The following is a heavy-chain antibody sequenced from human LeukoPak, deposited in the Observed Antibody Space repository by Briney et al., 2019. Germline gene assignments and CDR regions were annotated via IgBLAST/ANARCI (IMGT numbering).Heavy chain of an antibody. CDR1: GGSISSYY. J-gene: IGHJ4*02. Sequence: SETLSLTCTVSGGSISSYYWSWIRQPPGKGLEWIGYIYTSGSTNYNPSLKSRVTISVETSKNQFSLKLSSVTAADTAVYYCVRQDRPYYFDYWGQGTLVTVSS. CDR3: VRQDRPYYFDY. V-gene: IGHV4-4*09. CDR2: IYTSGST.